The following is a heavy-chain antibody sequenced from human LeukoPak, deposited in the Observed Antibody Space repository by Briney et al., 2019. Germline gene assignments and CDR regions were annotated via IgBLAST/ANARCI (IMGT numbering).Heavy chain of an antibody. J-gene: IGHJ3*02. Sequence: GRSLRLSCAASTFTFSSYGMHWIRQAPGKGLEWVAVISYDGSNKYYADSVKGRFTISRDNSKNTLYLQMNSLRAEDTAVYYCAKDLSYDPFDIWGQGTMVTVSS. CDR3: AKDLSYDPFDI. CDR1: TFTFSSYG. CDR2: ISYDGSNK. V-gene: IGHV3-30*18. D-gene: IGHD5-18*01.